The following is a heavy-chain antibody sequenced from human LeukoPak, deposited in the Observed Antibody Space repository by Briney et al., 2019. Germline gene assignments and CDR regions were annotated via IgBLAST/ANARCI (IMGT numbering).Heavy chain of an antibody. D-gene: IGHD4-17*01. CDR2: VRYDGNNP. CDR1: GFTFSSYG. Sequence: GGSLRPSCAASGFTFSSYGMHWVRQAPGKGLDWVAFVRYDGNNPYYSASVKGRFTISRDNSKNTVLLQMNNLRLEDAAVYYCARGSRYGDYPYYCDFWGQGTLVTVSS. V-gene: IGHV3-30*02. J-gene: IGHJ4*02. CDR3: ARGSRYGDYPYYCDF.